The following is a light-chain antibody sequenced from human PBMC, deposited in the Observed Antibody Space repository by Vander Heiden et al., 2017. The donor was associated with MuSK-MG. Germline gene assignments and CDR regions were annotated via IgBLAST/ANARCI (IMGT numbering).Light chain of an antibody. CDR3: AAWDDSLKGFV. Sequence: SVLPQPPSASAIPGQRVTTSSSGSSFNIGSNTVNWFQQLPGTAPKLLIYLDYQRPSGVPDRFSGSRSGTSASLAISGLQSEDEADYYCAAWDDSLKGFVFGTGTMVSVL. CDR1: SFNIGSNT. CDR2: LDY. V-gene: IGLV1-44*01. J-gene: IGLJ1*01.